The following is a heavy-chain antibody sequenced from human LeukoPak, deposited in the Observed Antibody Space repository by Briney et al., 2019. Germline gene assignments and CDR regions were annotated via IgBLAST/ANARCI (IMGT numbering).Heavy chain of an antibody. V-gene: IGHV4-39*01. CDR3: ARSTPRYYGDYKKPYFDY. Sequence: KASETLSLTCTVSGGSISSSSYYWGWISQPPGKGLEWIGSIYYSGSTYYNPSLKSRVTISVDTSKNQFSLKLSSVTAADTAVYYCARSTPRYYGDYKKPYFDYWGQGTLVTVSS. J-gene: IGHJ4*02. CDR1: GGSISSSSYY. CDR2: IYYSGST. D-gene: IGHD4-17*01.